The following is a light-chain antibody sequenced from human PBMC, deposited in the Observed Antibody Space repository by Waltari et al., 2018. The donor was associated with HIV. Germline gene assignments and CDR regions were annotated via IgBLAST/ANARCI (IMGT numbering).Light chain of an antibody. Sequence: EIVLMQSPCTLSLSTGKRATLACRASPMVSSSYLAWYQQKPGQAPRLLFYGASSRATGIPDRFSGSGSGTDFTLSISRLEPEDFAVYFCHQYGGSPRTFGQGTKLEIK. J-gene: IGKJ2*01. CDR3: HQYGGSPRT. CDR1: PMVSSSY. V-gene: IGKV3-20*01. CDR2: GAS.